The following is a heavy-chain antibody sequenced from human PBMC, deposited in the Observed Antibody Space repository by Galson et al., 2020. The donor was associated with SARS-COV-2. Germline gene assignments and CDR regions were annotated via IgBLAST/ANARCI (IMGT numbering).Heavy chain of an antibody. Sequence: SETLSLTCRVSGDSIRSPSYYWAWIRQPPGKGLEWIGSVYFSGITYDNESPKRRVTMSVDTSNNQISLSLRSVTAADTAVYYCARQASSCSIAARGWLDPWGQGTLVTVSS. D-gene: IGHD6-6*01. J-gene: IGHJ5*02. CDR1: GDSIRSPSYY. CDR2: VYFSGIT. CDR3: ARQASSCSIAARGWLDP. V-gene: IGHV4-39*01.